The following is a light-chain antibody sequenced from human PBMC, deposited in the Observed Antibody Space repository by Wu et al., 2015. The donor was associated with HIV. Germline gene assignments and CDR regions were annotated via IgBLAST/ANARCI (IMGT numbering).Light chain of an antibody. Sequence: DIQMTQSPSSLSALVRDRVTITCRASQSINNDLNWYQQKPGRAPKLLMYAASTLQSGVPSRFSGSGSGTHFTLTITSLQPEDFATYYCQHYYGTPYSFGQGTKLEIK. CDR2: AAS. J-gene: IGKJ2*03. CDR1: QSINND. V-gene: IGKV1-39*01. CDR3: QHYYGTPYS.